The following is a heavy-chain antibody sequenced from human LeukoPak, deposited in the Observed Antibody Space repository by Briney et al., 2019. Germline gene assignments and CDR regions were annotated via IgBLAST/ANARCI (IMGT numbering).Heavy chain of an antibody. CDR3: ARDYDFWSGYPDALDI. V-gene: IGHV3-48*01. CDR2: ISSSSSTI. D-gene: IGHD3-3*01. Sequence: TGGSLRLSCAASGFTFSSYSMNWVRQAPGKGLEWVSYISSSSSTIYYADSVKGRFTISRDNAKNSLYLQMNSLRAEDTAVYYCARDYDFWSGYPDALDIWGQGTMVTVSS. CDR1: GFTFSSYS. J-gene: IGHJ3*02.